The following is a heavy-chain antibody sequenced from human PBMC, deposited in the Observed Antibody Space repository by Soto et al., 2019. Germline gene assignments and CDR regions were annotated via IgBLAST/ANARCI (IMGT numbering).Heavy chain of an antibody. V-gene: IGHV4-39*01. CDR2: IYYSGST. CDR1: GGSISSSSYY. CDR3: ARHWGSSSPFGY. J-gene: IGHJ4*02. Sequence: QLQLQESGPGLVKPSETLSLTCTVSGGSISSSSYYWGWIRQPPGKGLEWIGSIYYSGSTYYNPSLKSRVTISVDTSKNQFSLKLSSVTAADTAVYYCARHWGSSSPFGYWGQGTLVTVSS. D-gene: IGHD6-6*01.